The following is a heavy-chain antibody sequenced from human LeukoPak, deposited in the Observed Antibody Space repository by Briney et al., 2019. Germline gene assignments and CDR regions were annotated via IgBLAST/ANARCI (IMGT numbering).Heavy chain of an antibody. J-gene: IGHJ4*02. CDR1: GFTFSSYW. D-gene: IGHD3-10*01. Sequence: PGGSLRLSCAASGFTFSSYWMSWLRQAPAKGLEWEANIKQDGSEKYYVDSVKGRFTISRDNAKNSLYLQMNSLRAEDTAVYYCARGDGSGSYSQFDYWGQGTLVTVSS. CDR2: IKQDGSEK. V-gene: IGHV3-7*01. CDR3: ARGDGSGSYSQFDY.